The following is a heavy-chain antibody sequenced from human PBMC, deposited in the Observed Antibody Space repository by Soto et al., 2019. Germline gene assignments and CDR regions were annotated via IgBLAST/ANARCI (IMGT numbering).Heavy chain of an antibody. Sequence: GGSLRLSCAASGFTFSNYIMHWVRQAPGKGLEWVAIILHDGNNKYYADSVKGRFTISRDNSKNTLYLQMNSLRTEDTAIYYCARDDEGGSYCDLGYWGQGALVTVSS. V-gene: IGHV3-30-3*01. CDR3: ARDDEGGSYCDLGY. J-gene: IGHJ4*02. CDR2: ILHDGNNK. CDR1: GFTFSNYI. D-gene: IGHD3-10*01.